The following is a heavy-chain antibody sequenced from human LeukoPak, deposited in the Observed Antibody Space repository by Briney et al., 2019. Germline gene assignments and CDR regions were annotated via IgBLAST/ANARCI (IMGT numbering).Heavy chain of an antibody. CDR1: GFTLSSFW. Sequence: PGGSLRLSCAASGFTLSSFWMSWVRQAPGKGLEWVANIKPDGSEKHFVDSVKGRFTISRDNAKNSLYLQMNSLRAEDTAVYYCARGKGAGRPYWGQGTLVTVSS. CDR2: IKPDGSEK. V-gene: IGHV3-7*01. J-gene: IGHJ4*02. CDR3: ARGKGAGRPY. D-gene: IGHD6-13*01.